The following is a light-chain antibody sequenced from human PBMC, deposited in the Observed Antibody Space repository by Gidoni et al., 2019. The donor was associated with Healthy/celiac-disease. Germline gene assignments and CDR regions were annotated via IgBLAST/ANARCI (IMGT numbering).Light chain of an antibody. CDR3: QQYNSYSWT. Sequence: DIQMTQSPSTLSASVGDRVTITCRASQSISSLLAWYQKKPGKAPKLLIYKASSLESGVPSRFSGSGSGTEFTITISRLQPDDFATYYCQQYNSYSWTFGQGTKVEIK. J-gene: IGKJ1*01. V-gene: IGKV1-5*03. CDR1: QSISSL. CDR2: KAS.